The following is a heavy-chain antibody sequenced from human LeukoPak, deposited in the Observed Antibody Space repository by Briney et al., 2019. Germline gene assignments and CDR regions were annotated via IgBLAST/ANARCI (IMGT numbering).Heavy chain of an antibody. Sequence: GGSLRLSCAASGFTFSSYWMSWVRQAPGKGLEWVAVISYDGSNKYYADSVKGRFTISRDNSKNTLYLQMNSLRAEDTAVYYCAKVVVGASYFDYWGQGTLVTVSS. V-gene: IGHV3-30*18. J-gene: IGHJ4*02. D-gene: IGHD1-26*01. CDR3: AKVVVGASYFDY. CDR2: ISYDGSNK. CDR1: GFTFSSYW.